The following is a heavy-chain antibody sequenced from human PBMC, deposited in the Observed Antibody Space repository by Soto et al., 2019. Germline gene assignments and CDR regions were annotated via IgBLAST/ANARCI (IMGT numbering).Heavy chain of an antibody. CDR3: ARRGYYAISAFDI. Sequence: SETLSLTCTVSGGSISSGDYYWSWIRQPPGKGLEWIGSIYYSGSAYCNPSLKSRVIISVDTSKNQFSLKLSSVTAADTAVYYCARRGYYAISAFDIWGQGTMVTVSS. J-gene: IGHJ3*02. D-gene: IGHD2-8*01. CDR2: IYYSGSA. V-gene: IGHV4-30-4*01. CDR1: GGSISSGDYY.